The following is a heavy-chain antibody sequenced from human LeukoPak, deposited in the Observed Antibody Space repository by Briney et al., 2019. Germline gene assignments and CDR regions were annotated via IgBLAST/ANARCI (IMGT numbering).Heavy chain of an antibody. CDR2: IYTSGST. CDR3: ARARGIAAAGTVNWFDP. D-gene: IGHD6-13*01. V-gene: IGHV4-4*07. CDR1: GGSISSYY. Sequence: SETLSLTSTVSGGSISSYYWSWIRQPAGKGLEWIGRIYTSGSTNYNPSLKSRVTMSVDTSKNQFSLKLSSVTAADTAVYYCARARGIAAAGTVNWFDPWGQGTLVTVSS. J-gene: IGHJ5*02.